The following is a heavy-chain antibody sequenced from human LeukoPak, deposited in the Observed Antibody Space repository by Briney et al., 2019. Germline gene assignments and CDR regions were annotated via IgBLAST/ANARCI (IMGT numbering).Heavy chain of an antibody. CDR3: TTEKPTYYYDSSGYWDYFDY. D-gene: IGHD3-22*01. V-gene: IGHV3-15*01. CDR1: GFTFSNAW. Sequence: GGSLRLSCAASGFTFSNAWMSWVRQAPGKGLEWVGRIKSKTDGGTTDYAAPVKGRFTISRDDSKNTLYLQMNSLKTEDTAVYYCTTEKPTYYYDSSGYWDYFDYWGQGTLVTVSS. J-gene: IGHJ4*02. CDR2: IKSKTDGGTT.